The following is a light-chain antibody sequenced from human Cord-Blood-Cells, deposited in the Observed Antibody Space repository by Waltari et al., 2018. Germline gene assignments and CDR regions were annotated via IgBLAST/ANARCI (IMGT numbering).Light chain of an antibody. CDR3: CSYAGSARV. V-gene: IGLV2-23*01. Sequence: QSALTQPASVSGSPGQSITISCTGTSSDVGSYTLVSWYHQHPGKAPKLMIYEGSKRPSGVSNRFSGSKSGNMASLTISGLQAENEADYYCCSYAGSARVFGGGTKLTVL. CDR2: EGS. J-gene: IGLJ3*02. CDR1: SSDVGSYTL.